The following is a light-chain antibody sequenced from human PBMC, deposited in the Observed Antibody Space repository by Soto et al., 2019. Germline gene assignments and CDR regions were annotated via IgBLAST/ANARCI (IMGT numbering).Light chain of an antibody. J-gene: IGKJ5*01. V-gene: IGKV1-33*01. CDR3: QQCERPPLT. CDR2: DAS. Sequence: IQMTQSPSSLSASVGDRVTITCQASQDINKNLIWYQQKPGKAPKLLIYDASDLETGVPSRFSGSGSGTGLTNTSSSPQPEDLLTYYCQQCERPPLTFGRGTRLEIK. CDR1: QDINKN.